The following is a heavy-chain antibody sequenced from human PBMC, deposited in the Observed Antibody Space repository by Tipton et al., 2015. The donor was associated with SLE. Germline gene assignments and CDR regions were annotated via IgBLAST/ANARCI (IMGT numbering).Heavy chain of an antibody. CDR2: IHYSGST. V-gene: IGHV4-59*01. CDR1: GGSISRYY. J-gene: IGHJ4*02. D-gene: IGHD5-12*01. CDR3: VRVEGAYDQYYFGS. Sequence: GLVKPSETLSLTCTVSGGSISRYYWSWIRQPPGQRLEWIGYIHYSGSTKYSPSLKSRVTMSVDTSKNQFSLKLSSVTAADTAVYYCVRVEGAYDQYYFGSWGQGTLVTVSS.